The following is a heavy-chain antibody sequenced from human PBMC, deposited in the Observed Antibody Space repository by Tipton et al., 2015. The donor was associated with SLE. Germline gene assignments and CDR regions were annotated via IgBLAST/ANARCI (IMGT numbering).Heavy chain of an antibody. Sequence: GLVKPSETLSLTCTVSGGSISSHYWSWIRQPPGKGLEWIGYIYYSGSTNYNPSLKSRVTISVDTSKNQFSLKLSSVTAADTAVYYCARDRFMVQGGNYYYYGMDVWGQGTTVTVSS. CDR3: ARDRFMVQGGNYYYYGMDV. CDR2: IYYSGST. D-gene: IGHD3-10*01. J-gene: IGHJ6*02. V-gene: IGHV4-59*11. CDR1: GGSISSHY.